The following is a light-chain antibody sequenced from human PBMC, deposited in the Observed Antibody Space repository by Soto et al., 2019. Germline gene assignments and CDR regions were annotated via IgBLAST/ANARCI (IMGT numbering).Light chain of an antibody. CDR1: SSDVGNYNY. CDR2: DVT. J-gene: IGLJ1*01. V-gene: IGLV2-11*01. Sequence: QSALTQPRSVSGSPGQSVTISCTGASSDVGNYNYVSWYQHHPGKAPKLMIYDVTKRPSGVPDRFSGSKSGNTASLTISGLQAEDEADYYCCSYAGSYTSGVFGTGTKLTVL. CDR3: CSYAGSYTSGV.